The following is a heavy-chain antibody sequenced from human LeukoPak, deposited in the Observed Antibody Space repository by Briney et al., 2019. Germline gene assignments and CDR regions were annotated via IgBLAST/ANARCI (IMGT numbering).Heavy chain of an antibody. CDR1: GYTFTSYY. J-gene: IGHJ4*02. Sequence: ASVKVSCKASGYTFTSYYMHWVRQAPGQGLEWMGIINPSGGSTSYAQKFQGRVTMTRDTSTSTAYMELRSLRSDDTAVYYCARRFNYYDSSGYYEGFYFDYWGQGTLVTVPS. CDR2: INPSGGST. CDR3: ARRFNYYDSSGYYEGFYFDY. V-gene: IGHV1-46*01. D-gene: IGHD3-22*01.